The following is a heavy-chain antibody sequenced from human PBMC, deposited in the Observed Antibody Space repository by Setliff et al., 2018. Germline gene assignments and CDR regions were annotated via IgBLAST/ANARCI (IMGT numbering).Heavy chain of an antibody. CDR3: ARGGTFRYFDY. J-gene: IGHJ4*02. Sequence: SETLSLTCTVSGGSISTYYWSWIRQPPGKGLEWIGYVYFSGIANYSPSLKSRLTISVDTSKNQFSLKLRSVTAADTAVYYCARGGTFRYFDYWGQGTPVTSPQ. D-gene: IGHD5-12*01. CDR1: GGSISTYY. CDR2: VYFSGIA. V-gene: IGHV4-59*01.